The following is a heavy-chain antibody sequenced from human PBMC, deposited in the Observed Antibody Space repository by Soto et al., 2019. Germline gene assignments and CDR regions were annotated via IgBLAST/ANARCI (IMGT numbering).Heavy chain of an antibody. J-gene: IGHJ6*01. CDR2: IYPGDSDT. CDR1: VYTFTNYC. V-gene: IGHV5-51*01. CDR3: AASIFYYGMDF. Sequence: GESLKISCKGSVYTFTNYCIGWVRQMPVKGPEWMGIIYPGDSDTKYNPSFQGQVTISADKSITTTYLQWSSLKASDTAIYYCAASIFYYGMDFWGQGTTVTLSS.